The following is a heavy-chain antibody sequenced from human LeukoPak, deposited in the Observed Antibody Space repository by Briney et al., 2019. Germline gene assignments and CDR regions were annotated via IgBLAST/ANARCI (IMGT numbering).Heavy chain of an antibody. CDR2: INHSGST. CDR1: GGSFSGYY. V-gene: IGHV4-34*01. Sequence: SETLSLTCAVYGGSFSGYYWSWIRQPPGKGLEWIGEINHSGSTNYNPSLKSRVTISVDTSKNQFPLKLSSVTAADTAVYYCARGVAARTYYYYMDVWGKGTTVTVSS. D-gene: IGHD6-6*01. J-gene: IGHJ6*03. CDR3: ARGVAARTYYYYMDV.